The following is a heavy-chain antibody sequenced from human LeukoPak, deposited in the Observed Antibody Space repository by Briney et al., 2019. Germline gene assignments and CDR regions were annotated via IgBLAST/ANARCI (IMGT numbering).Heavy chain of an antibody. D-gene: IGHD5-18*01. CDR1: GFTFSSYW. J-gene: IGHJ6*02. CDR2: IKQDGSEK. CDR3: SRGPIHLWIHNGMDV. V-gene: IGHV3-7*03. Sequence: GGSLRLSCAASGFTFSSYWMSWVRQAPGKGLEWVANIKQDGSEKYYVDSVKGRFTISRDNAKNSLYLQMNSLRAEDTAMYYCSRGPIHLWIHNGMDVWGQGTTVTVSS.